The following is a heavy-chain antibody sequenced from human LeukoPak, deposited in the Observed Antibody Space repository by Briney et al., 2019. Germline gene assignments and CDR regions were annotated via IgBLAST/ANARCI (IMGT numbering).Heavy chain of an antibody. CDR1: GGSFSGYY. Sequence: SENLSRNCAVYGGSFSGYYWSWIRQPPGKGLEWIGEINHSGSTNYNPSLKSRVTISVDTSKNQFSLKLSSVTAADTAVYYCARGSGSYFFVYWGQGTLVTVSS. J-gene: IGHJ4*02. V-gene: IGHV4-34*01. CDR2: INHSGST. CDR3: ARGSGSYFFVY. D-gene: IGHD3-10*01.